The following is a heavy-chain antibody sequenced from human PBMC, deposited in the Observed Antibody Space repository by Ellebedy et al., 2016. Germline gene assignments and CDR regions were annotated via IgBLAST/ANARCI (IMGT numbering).Heavy chain of an antibody. V-gene: IGHV3-74*01. J-gene: IGHJ4*02. CDR1: GFTFSNYW. D-gene: IGHD2-8*01. CDR3: ATEYCTNAVCPH. Sequence: GESLKISXAASGFTFSNYWMHWVRQAPGKGLVWVSRIKYDGSSTSYADSVKGRFTIFRDNSQNTVSLQMNSLRAEDTAIYYCATEYCTNAVCPHWGQGTLVTVSS. CDR2: IKYDGSST.